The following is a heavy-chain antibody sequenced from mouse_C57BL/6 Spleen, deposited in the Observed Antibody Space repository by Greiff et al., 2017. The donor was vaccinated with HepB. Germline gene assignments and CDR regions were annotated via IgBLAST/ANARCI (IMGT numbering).Heavy chain of an antibody. CDR1: GYTFTSYW. Sequence: QVQLKESGAELVKPGASVKMSCKASGYTFTSYWITWVKQRPGQGLEWIGDIYPGSGSTNYNEKFKSKATLTVDTSSSTAYMQLSSLTSEDSAVYYCARGGVVARYFDVWGTGTTVTVSS. CDR3: ARGGVVARYFDV. CDR2: IYPGSGST. J-gene: IGHJ1*03. D-gene: IGHD1-1*01. V-gene: IGHV1-55*01.